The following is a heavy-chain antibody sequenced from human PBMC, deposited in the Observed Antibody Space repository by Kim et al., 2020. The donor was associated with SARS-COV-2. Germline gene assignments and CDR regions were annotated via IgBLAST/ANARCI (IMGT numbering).Heavy chain of an antibody. D-gene: IGHD3-10*01. V-gene: IGHV4-39*01. J-gene: IGHJ3*02. CDR2: IYYSGST. CDR3: ARHPLSLLWFENAFDI. CDR1: GGSISSSSYY. Sequence: SETLSLTCTVSGGSISSSSYYWGWIRQPPGKGLEWIGSIYYSGSTYYNPSLKSRVTISVDTSKNQFPLKLSSVTAADTAVYYCARHPLSLLWFENAFDIWGQGTMVTVSS.